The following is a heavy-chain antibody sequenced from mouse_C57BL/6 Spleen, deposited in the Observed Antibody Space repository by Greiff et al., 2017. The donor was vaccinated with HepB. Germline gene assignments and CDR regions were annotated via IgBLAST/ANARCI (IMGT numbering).Heavy chain of an antibody. J-gene: IGHJ2*01. CDR3: ARGLPTGGAFDY. CDR1: GYTFTSYW. V-gene: IGHV1-69*01. D-gene: IGHD4-1*02. Sequence: QVQLQQPGAELVMPGASVKLSCKASGYTFTSYWMHWVKQRPGQGLEWIGEIDPSDSYTNYNQKFKGKSTLTVDKSSSTAYMQLSSLTSEDSAVYYCARGLPTGGAFDYWGQGTTLTVSS. CDR2: IDPSDSYT.